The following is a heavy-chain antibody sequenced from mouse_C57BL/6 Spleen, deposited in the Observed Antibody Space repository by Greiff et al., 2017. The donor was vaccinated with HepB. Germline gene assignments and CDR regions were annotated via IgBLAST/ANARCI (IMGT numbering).Heavy chain of an antibody. V-gene: IGHV7-3*01. CDR2: IRNKANGYTT. Sequence: EVKLVESGGGLVQPGGSLSLSCAASGFTFTDYYMSWVRQPPGKALEWLGFIRNKANGYTTEYSASVKGRFTISRDNSQSILYLQMNALRAEDSATYYCARSYDFPLYAMDYWGQGTSVTVSS. D-gene: IGHD2-4*01. CDR3: ARSYDFPLYAMDY. J-gene: IGHJ4*01. CDR1: GFTFTDYY.